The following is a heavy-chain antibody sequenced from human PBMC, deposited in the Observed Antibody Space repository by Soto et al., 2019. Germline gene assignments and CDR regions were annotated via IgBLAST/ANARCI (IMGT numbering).Heavy chain of an antibody. CDR1: GGAIGKRGIF. D-gene: IGHD3-10*02. CDR3: ARPLPGMFGYFDS. CDR2: VEYGGGT. V-gene: IGHV4-39*01. J-gene: IGHJ4*02. Sequence: ENVSITCSGYGGAIGKRGIFGGWFRQPPGKGLEWIATVEYGGGTFSTPSLRSRLTMSIDTSRNEFSLHLTSVSADDTAVYFCARPLPGMFGYFDSWGQG.